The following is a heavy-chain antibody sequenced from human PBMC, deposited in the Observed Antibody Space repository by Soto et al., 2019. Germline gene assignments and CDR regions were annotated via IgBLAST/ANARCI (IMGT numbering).Heavy chain of an antibody. CDR3: AKDLPYSYGKIRMAKESCFDY. CDR1: GFTFSSYA. V-gene: IGHV3-23*01. D-gene: IGHD5-18*01. CDR2: ISGSGGST. Sequence: PGGSLRLSCAASGFTFSSYAMSWVRQAPGKGLEWVSAISGSGGSTYYADSVKGRFTISRDNSKNTLYLQMNSLRAEDTAVYYCAKDLPYSYGKIRMAKESCFDYWGQGTLVTVSS. J-gene: IGHJ4*02.